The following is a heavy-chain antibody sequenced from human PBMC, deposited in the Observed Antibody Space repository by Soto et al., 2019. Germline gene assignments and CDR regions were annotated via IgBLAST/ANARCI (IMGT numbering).Heavy chain of an antibody. D-gene: IGHD3-22*01. CDR3: ARDFNDDSSGTGY. CDR1: GFTFSSYA. V-gene: IGHV3-30-3*01. J-gene: IGHJ4*02. CDR2: ISYDGSNK. Sequence: HPGGSLRLSCAASGFTFSSYAMHWVRQAPGKGLEWVAVISYDGSNKYYADSVKGRFTISRDNSKNTLYLQMNSLRAEDTAVYYCARDFNDDSSGTGYWGQGTLVTVSS.